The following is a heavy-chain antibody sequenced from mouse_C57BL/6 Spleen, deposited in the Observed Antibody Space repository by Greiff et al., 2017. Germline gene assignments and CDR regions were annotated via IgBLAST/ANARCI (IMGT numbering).Heavy chain of an antibody. Sequence: QLQLKQPGTELVKPGASVKLSCKASGYTFTSYWMHWVKQRPGQGLEWIGNINPSNGGTNYNEKFKSKATLTVDKSSSTAYMQLSSLTSEDSAVYYCARNYYYGSSHYAMDYWGQGTSVTVSS. V-gene: IGHV1-53*01. CDR3: ARNYYYGSSHYAMDY. D-gene: IGHD1-1*01. CDR1: GYTFTSYW. J-gene: IGHJ4*01. CDR2: INPSNGGT.